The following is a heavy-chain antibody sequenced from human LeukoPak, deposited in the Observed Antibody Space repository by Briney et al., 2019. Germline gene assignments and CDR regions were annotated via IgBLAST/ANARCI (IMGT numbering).Heavy chain of an antibody. D-gene: IGHD6-19*01. CDR2: ISSSSSTI. J-gene: IGHJ4*02. CDR3: ARASREYSSGWQLDY. V-gene: IGHV3-48*01. Sequence: GGSLRLSCAASGFTLSSYSMNWVRQAPGKGLEWVSYISSSSSTIYYADSVKGRFTISRDNAKNSLYLQMNSLRAEDTAVYYCARASREYSSGWQLDYWGQGTLVTVSS. CDR1: GFTLSSYS.